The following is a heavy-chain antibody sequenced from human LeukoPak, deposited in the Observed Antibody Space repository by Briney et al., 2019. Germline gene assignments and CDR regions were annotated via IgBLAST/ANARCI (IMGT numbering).Heavy chain of an antibody. J-gene: IGHJ4*02. V-gene: IGHV3-53*01. D-gene: IGHD4-17*01. CDR2: TFISGNT. CDR1: GFNVSNNH. Sequence: GGSLRLSCAPSGFNVSNNHMSWVRQAPGKGLEWVSVTFISGNTYYADSVKGRFTISRDNSNNTLYLQMNSLRAEDTAVYFCARIPHPDYADAQWGQGTLVIVSS. CDR3: ARIPHPDYADAQ.